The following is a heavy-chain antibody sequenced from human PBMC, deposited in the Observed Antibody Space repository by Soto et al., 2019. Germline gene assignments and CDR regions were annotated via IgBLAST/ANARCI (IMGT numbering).Heavy chain of an antibody. D-gene: IGHD4-17*01. J-gene: IGHJ4*02. CDR1: GFTFDDYA. CDR3: AKGASTTVFAFNDY. V-gene: IGHV3-9*01. Sequence: EVQLVESGGGLVQPGRSLRLSCAASGFTFDDYAMHWVRQPPGKGLGWVSSISWNSGNLGYADSVKGRFTISRENAKNSLYLQMNSLRGEDPALYYCAKGASTTVFAFNDYWGQGTLVTVSS. CDR2: ISWNSGNL.